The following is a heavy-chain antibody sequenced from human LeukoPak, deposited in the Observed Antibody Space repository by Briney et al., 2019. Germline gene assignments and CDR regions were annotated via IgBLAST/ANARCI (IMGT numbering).Heavy chain of an antibody. Sequence: GGSLRLSCAASGFTFSTYAMTWVRQAPGKGLEWVSAISGSGGSTYYADSMKGRFTISRDTSKSTLYLQLNSLRAEDTAVYYCAKAAGRYYYYGMDVWGQGTTVTVSS. CDR2: ISGSGGST. CDR3: AKAAGRYYYYGMDV. CDR1: GFTFSTYA. J-gene: IGHJ6*02. V-gene: IGHV3-23*01.